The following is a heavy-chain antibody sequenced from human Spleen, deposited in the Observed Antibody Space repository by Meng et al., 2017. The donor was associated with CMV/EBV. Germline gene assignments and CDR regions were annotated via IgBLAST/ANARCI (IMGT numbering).Heavy chain of an antibody. Sequence: SGFSLSTSGVGVGWIRQPPGKALEWLALIYWNDGKRYSPSLKSRLTITKDTSKNQVVLTMTNMDPVDTATYYCAHKDSGYVMYYFDYWGQGTLVTVSS. CDR1: GFSLSTSGVG. CDR3: AHKDSGYVMYYFDY. V-gene: IGHV2-5*01. D-gene: IGHD5-12*01. CDR2: IYWNDGK. J-gene: IGHJ4*02.